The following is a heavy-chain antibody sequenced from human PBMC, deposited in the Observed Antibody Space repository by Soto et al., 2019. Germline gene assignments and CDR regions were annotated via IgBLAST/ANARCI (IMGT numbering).Heavy chain of an antibody. D-gene: IGHD6-13*01. Sequence: EVQLLESGGGLVQPGGSLRLSCAASGFTFRSYAMSWVRQAPGKGLEWVSAISGSGGSTYYADSVKGRFTISRDNSKNTLYLQMNSLRAEDTAVYYCAKVFGQQLVVDYWGQGTLVTVSS. CDR1: GFTFRSYA. CDR3: AKVFGQQLVVDY. J-gene: IGHJ4*02. CDR2: ISGSGGST. V-gene: IGHV3-23*01.